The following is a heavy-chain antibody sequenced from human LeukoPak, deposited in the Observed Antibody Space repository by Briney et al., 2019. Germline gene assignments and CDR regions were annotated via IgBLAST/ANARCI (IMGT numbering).Heavy chain of an antibody. J-gene: IGHJ4*02. V-gene: IGHV3-48*03. CDR1: GFPFSSYE. CDR3: ARDFRLTMVRGVASFDY. CDR2: ISSSGSAI. Sequence: GGSLRLFCAASGFPFSSYEMNWVRQAPGKGLEWVSYISSSGSAIYYADSVKGRFTISRDNAKNSLYQQMNSLRAEDTAVYYCARDFRLTMVRGVASFDYWGQGTLVTVSS. D-gene: IGHD3-10*01.